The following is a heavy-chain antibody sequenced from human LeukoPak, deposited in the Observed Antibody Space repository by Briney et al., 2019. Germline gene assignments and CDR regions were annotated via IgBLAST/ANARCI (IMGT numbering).Heavy chain of an antibody. CDR3: AKEIPAAIRACDY. Sequence: GGSLGLSCAASGFTFSNAWMSWVRQAPGKGLEWVGRIKSKTDGGTTDYAAPVKGRFTISRDNSKSTLYLQMNSLRAEDTAVYYCAKEIPAAIRACDYWGQGTLVTVSS. V-gene: IGHV3-15*01. CDR2: IKSKTDGGTT. D-gene: IGHD2-2*02. CDR1: GFTFSNAW. J-gene: IGHJ4*02.